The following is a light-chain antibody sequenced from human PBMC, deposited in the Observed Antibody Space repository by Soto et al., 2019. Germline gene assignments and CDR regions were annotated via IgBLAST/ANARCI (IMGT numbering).Light chain of an antibody. Sequence: DIQMTQSPSSLSASVGDRVTITCRASQGIRNDLGWYQQKPGKAPKRLIYAASSLQSGVPSRFRGSGSGTKFTLKTSGLQLEYFATYYGLQRNSDPCTFGQGTKMETK. CDR1: QGIRND. CDR2: AAS. CDR3: LQRNSDPCT. V-gene: IGKV1-17*01. J-gene: IGKJ2*01.